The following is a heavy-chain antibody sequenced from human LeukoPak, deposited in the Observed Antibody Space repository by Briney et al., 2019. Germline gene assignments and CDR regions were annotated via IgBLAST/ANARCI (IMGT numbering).Heavy chain of an antibody. J-gene: IGHJ6*02. V-gene: IGHV1-69*13. Sequence: ASVKVSCKASGYTFTSYGISWVRQAPGQGLEWMGGIIPIFGTANYAQKFQGRVTITADESTSTAHMELSSLRSEDTAVYYCARRVTITISGVVLPFYYYGMDVWGQGTTVTVSS. CDR3: ARRVTITISGVVLPFYYYGMDV. CDR1: GYTFTSYG. D-gene: IGHD3-3*01. CDR2: IIPIFGTA.